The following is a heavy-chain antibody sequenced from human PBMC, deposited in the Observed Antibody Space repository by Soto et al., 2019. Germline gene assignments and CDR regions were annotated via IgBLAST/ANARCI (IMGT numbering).Heavy chain of an antibody. CDR1: GFTVSSNY. Sequence: EVQLVETGGGLIQPGGSLRLSCAASGFTVSSNYMSWVRQAPGNGLEWVSVIYSGGSTYYADSVKGRFTISRDNSKNTLYLQMNSLRAEDKAVYYCARVQFPGDYVDWGQGTLVTVSS. CDR3: ARVQFPGDYVD. J-gene: IGHJ4*02. V-gene: IGHV3-53*02. CDR2: IYSGGST. D-gene: IGHD4-17*01.